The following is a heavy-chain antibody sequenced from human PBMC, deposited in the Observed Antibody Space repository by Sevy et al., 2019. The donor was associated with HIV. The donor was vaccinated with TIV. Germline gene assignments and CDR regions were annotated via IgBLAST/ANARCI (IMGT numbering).Heavy chain of an antibody. CDR2: ISAYNGNT. D-gene: IGHD3-22*01. J-gene: IGHJ2*01. V-gene: IGHV1-18*04. CDR3: ARTPYYYDSSGYWYFDL. Sequence: ASVKVSCKASGYTFTSYGISSVRQAPGQGLEWMGWISAYNGNTNYAQKLQGRVTMTTDTSTSTAYMELRSLRSDDTAVYYCARTPYYYDSSGYWYFDLWGRGTLVTVSS. CDR1: GYTFTSYG.